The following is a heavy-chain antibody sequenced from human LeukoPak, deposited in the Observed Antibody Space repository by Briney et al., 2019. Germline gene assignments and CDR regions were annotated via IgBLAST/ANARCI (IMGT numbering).Heavy chain of an antibody. D-gene: IGHD2-15*01. CDR2: IGPSGTAI. CDR1: GFTFSSYA. Sequence: GGSLRLSCAASGFTFSSYAMNWVRQAPGRGLEWVSYIGPSGTAIYYADSVKGRFTISRDNARNSLFLQMNSLRAEDTAVYYCARDIASCTHNTCYDIRFDSGGQGTLVPVSS. CDR3: ARDIASCTHNTCYDIRFDS. J-gene: IGHJ5*01. V-gene: IGHV3-48*01.